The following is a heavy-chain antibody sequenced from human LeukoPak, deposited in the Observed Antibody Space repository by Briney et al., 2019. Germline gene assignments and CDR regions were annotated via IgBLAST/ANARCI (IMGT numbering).Heavy chain of an antibody. Sequence: GGSLRLSCVASGFLFSNFWMTWVRQAPGKGLEWVANMKQDGSETHYADSVKGRFTISRDNAKSSLYLQMNSLRVEDTAVYYCVRGPHTIMVTEWGQGTLVTVSS. CDR2: MKQDGSET. CDR3: VRGPHTIMVTE. CDR1: GFLFSNFW. J-gene: IGHJ4*02. D-gene: IGHD5-18*01. V-gene: IGHV3-7*03.